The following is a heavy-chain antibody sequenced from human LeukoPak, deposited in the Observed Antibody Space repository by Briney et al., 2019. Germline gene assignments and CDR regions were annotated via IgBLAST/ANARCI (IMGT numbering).Heavy chain of an antibody. V-gene: IGHV4-4*09. J-gene: IGHJ6*03. D-gene: IGHD3-3*01. CDR2: IYTSGST. Sequence: SETLSLTCTVSGGSISSYYWSWIRQPPGKGLEWLGYIYTSGSTNYNPSLKSRVTISVDTSKNQFSLKLSSVTAADTAVYYCARHSSRTIFGVVMTYYYYMDVWGKGTTVTVSS. CDR1: GGSISSYY. CDR3: ARHSSRTIFGVVMTYYYYMDV.